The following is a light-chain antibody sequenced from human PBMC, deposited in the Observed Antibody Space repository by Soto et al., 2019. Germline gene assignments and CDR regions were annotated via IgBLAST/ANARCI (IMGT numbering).Light chain of an antibody. CDR3: QQYGSSYT. CDR1: HSVSSSY. V-gene: IGKV3-20*01. CDR2: GAS. Sequence: EIVLTQSPGTLSLSPGERATLSCRASHSVSSSYLAWYQQKPGQAPRLLIYGASSRATGIPDRFSGSGSGTDFTLTISRLEPEDFAVYYCQQYGSSYTFGQGTKLEIK. J-gene: IGKJ2*01.